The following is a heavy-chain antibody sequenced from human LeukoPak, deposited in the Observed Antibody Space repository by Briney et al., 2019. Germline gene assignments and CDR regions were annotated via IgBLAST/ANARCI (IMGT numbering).Heavy chain of an antibody. Sequence: GESLKISCKGSGYSFTSYWIAGVRQMPGKGLEGMGIVNPAYSDTIYSPSFQRHDTISVDKSISSAYLQWRRLQASDTAMYYCATVPRIPAVGNTEYFQYWGQGTLVTVSS. J-gene: IGHJ1*01. D-gene: IGHD6-13*01. V-gene: IGHV5-51*01. CDR2: VNPAYSDT. CDR1: GYSFTSYW. CDR3: ATVPRIPAVGNTEYFQY.